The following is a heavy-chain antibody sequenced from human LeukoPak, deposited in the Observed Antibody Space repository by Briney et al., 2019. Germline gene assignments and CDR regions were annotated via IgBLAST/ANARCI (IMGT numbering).Heavy chain of an antibody. CDR2: IFTSTGNT. CDR1: GYTFTSYD. CDR3: ARDRELTG. V-gene: IGHV1-8*01. Sequence: ASVKVSCKASGYTFTSYDINWVRQAPGQGLEWMGWIFTSTGNTDYSQKFQGRVVLTTNTSTSTAYMELSSLRSEDTAAYYCARDRELTGWGQGTLVTVSS. J-gene: IGHJ4*02. D-gene: IGHD1-26*01.